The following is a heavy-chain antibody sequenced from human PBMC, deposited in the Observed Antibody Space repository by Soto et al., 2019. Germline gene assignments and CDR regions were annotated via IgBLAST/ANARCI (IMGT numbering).Heavy chain of an antibody. CDR2: ISGSGGST. D-gene: IGHD3-22*01. Sequence: EVQLLESGGGLVQPGGSLRLSCAASGFTFSSYAMSWVRQAPGKGLEWVSGISGSGGSTYYADSVKGRFTISRDNSNNRRHLQMNSLRAEDTAVDYCEKCLTMGAYASSGYYSPSPLDYWGQGTLVTVSS. CDR3: EKCLTMGAYASSGYYSPSPLDY. V-gene: IGHV3-23*01. J-gene: IGHJ4*02. CDR1: GFTFSSYA.